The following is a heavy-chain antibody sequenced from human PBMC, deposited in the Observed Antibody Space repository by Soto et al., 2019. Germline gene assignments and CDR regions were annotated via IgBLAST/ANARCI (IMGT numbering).Heavy chain of an antibody. CDR2: IHPSGDT. D-gene: IGHD2-15*01. CDR1: GYKFTTYF. CDR3: VRGYCTTSPCSGDFQF. Sequence: QVQLVQSGAELKKPGASVKVACKASGYKFTTYFIHWVRQAPGQGLEWMGMIHPSGDTGYAQKFRGRVTMTIDTSTTTAYMYLRNLTSEDTAVYFSVRGYCTTSPCSGDFQFWGQGTLVTVSS. J-gene: IGHJ1*01. V-gene: IGHV1-46*01.